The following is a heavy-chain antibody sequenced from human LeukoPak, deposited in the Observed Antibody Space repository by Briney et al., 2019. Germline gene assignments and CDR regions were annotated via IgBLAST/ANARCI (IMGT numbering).Heavy chain of an antibody. CDR2: IKTKADGPS. CDR3: VWSSTWDKRFYLDQ. V-gene: IGHV3-15*01. Sequence: GGSLRLSCAGSGFTFNLAWMSWVRQAPGKGLEWVARIKTKADGPSEYATPVQGRFIISRDDSQNMEYLQMSSLRSDDTAVYYCVWSSTWDKRFYLDQWGQGTLVTVSS. CDR1: GFTFNLAW. J-gene: IGHJ4*02. D-gene: IGHD6-6*01.